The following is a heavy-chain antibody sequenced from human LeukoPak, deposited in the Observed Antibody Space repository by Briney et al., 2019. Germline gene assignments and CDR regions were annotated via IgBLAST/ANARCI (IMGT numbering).Heavy chain of an antibody. D-gene: IGHD5-12*01. Sequence: GGSLRLSCAASGFTFSSYSMNWVRQAPGKGLEWVSSISSSSSYIYYADSVKGRFTSSRDNAKNSLYLQMNSLRAEDTAVYYCARDSYDSPGYMDVWGKGTTVTVSS. J-gene: IGHJ6*03. CDR3: ARDSYDSPGYMDV. V-gene: IGHV3-21*01. CDR1: GFTFSSYS. CDR2: ISSSSSYI.